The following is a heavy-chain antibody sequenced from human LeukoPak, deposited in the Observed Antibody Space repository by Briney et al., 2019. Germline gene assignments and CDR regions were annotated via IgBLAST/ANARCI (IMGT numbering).Heavy chain of an antibody. CDR1: GYTFTGYY. D-gene: IGHD6-13*01. Sequence: ASVKVSCKASGYTFTGYYMHWVRQAPGQGLEWMGWINPNSGGTNYAQKFQGRVTMTRDTSISTAYMELSRLRSDDTAVYYRARVIAAAGTGRGGYWGQGTLVTVSS. V-gene: IGHV1-2*02. CDR2: INPNSGGT. CDR3: ARVIAAAGTGRGGY. J-gene: IGHJ4*02.